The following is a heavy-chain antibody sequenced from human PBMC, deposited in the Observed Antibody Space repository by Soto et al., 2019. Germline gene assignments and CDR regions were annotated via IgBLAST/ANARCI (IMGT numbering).Heavy chain of an antibody. J-gene: IGHJ4*02. CDR3: GRDRRFGNGYNLGFDY. V-gene: IGHV3-30-3*01. D-gene: IGHD5-12*01. Sequence: QVQLVESGGGVVQPGRSLRLSCAASGFTFSSYAMHWVRQAPGKGLEWVAVISFDGSNKYYADSVKDRFTVSRDNSKNTLYVKMNSLRAEDTAEYYCGRDRRFGNGYNLGFDYWGQGTLVPVSS. CDR2: ISFDGSNK. CDR1: GFTFSSYA.